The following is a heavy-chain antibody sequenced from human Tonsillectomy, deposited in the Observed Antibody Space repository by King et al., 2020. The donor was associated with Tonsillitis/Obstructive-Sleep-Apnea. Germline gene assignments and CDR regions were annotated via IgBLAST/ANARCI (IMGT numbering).Heavy chain of an antibody. J-gene: IGHJ3*02. CDR2: ISTDGVLV. CDR3: ARETHTSGRAGAFEI. Sequence: VQLVESGGGVVQPGGSLRLSCAASGFTFGHSPMHWVRQAPGKGLEWVAVISTDGVLVQVADFVKGRFTMSRDNSKNMLFLQTNSLRVEDTAVYYCARETHTSGRAGAFEIWGQGTMVTVSS. CDR1: GFTFGHSP. D-gene: IGHD6-25*01. V-gene: IGHV3-30*01.